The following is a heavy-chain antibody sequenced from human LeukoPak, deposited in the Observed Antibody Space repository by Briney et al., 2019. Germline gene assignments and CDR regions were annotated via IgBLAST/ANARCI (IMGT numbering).Heavy chain of an antibody. CDR1: GGSFSSYY. Sequence: SETLSLTCTVSGGSFSSYYWSWIRQPAGKGLEWIGRIYTSGSTNYYPSLKSRVTMSVDTSKNQFSLKLSSVTAADTAVYYCARAREITMVRGDRAWWFDPWGQGTLVTVSS. V-gene: IGHV4-4*07. CDR2: IYTSGST. J-gene: IGHJ5*02. D-gene: IGHD3-10*01. CDR3: ARAREITMVRGDRAWWFDP.